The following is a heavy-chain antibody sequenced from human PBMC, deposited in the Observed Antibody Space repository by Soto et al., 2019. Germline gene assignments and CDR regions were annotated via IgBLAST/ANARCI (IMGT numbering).Heavy chain of an antibody. CDR2: INHSGST. CDR3: ARVVSVHAIRGPYYYYYGMDV. V-gene: IGHV4-34*01. D-gene: IGHD2-8*01. CDR1: GGSFSGYY. Sequence: SETLSLTCAVYGGSFSGYYWSWIRQPPGKGLEWIGEINHSGSTNYNPSLKSRVTISVDTSKNQFSLKLSSVTAADTAVYYCARVVSVHAIRGPYYYYYGMDVWGQGTTVTVSS. J-gene: IGHJ6*02.